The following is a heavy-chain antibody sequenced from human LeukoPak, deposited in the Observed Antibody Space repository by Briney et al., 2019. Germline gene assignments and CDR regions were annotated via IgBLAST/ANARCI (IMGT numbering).Heavy chain of an antibody. Sequence: SETLSLTCAVYGGSFSGYYWSWIRQPPGKGLEWIGEINHSGSTNYNPSLKSRVTISVDTSKNQFSLKLSSVTAADTAAYYCARGRQPVDYGDYVGAFDIWGQGTMVTVSS. V-gene: IGHV4-34*01. CDR2: INHSGST. CDR3: ARGRQPVDYGDYVGAFDI. CDR1: GGSFSGYY. J-gene: IGHJ3*02. D-gene: IGHD4-17*01.